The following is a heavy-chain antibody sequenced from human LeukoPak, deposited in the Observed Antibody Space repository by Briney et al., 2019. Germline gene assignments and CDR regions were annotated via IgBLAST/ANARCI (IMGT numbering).Heavy chain of an antibody. V-gene: IGHV1-69*13. CDR1: GGTFSSYA. CDR2: IIPIFGTA. D-gene: IGHD4-17*01. Sequence: ASVKVSCKASGGTFSSYAISWVRQATGQGLEWMGGIIPIFGTANYAQKFQGRVTITADESTSTAYMELSSLRSEDTAVYYCARDDDYATRDWFDPWGQGTLVTVSS. J-gene: IGHJ5*02. CDR3: ARDDDYATRDWFDP.